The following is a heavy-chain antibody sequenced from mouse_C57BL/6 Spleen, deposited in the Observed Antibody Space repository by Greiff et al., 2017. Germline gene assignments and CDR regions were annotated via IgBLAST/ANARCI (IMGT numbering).Heavy chain of an antibody. V-gene: IGHV1-80*01. CDR1: GYAFSSYW. J-gene: IGHJ3*01. Sequence: VQLQQSGAELVKPGASVKISCKASGYAFSSYWMNWVKQRPGKGLAWIGQLYPGDGDTNYNGKFKGKATLTADKSSSTAYMQLSSLTSEDSAVYFCARITTIVATDAYWGQGTLGTVSA. CDR3: ARITTIVATDAY. D-gene: IGHD1-1*01. CDR2: LYPGDGDT.